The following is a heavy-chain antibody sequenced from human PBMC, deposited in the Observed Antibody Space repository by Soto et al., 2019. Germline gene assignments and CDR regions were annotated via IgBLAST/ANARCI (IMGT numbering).Heavy chain of an antibody. J-gene: IGHJ6*02. CDR3: ARAYYDFWTSYHYGMDV. Sequence: QLQLQESGSGLVKPSQTLSLTCAVSGVSISSDGYSWSWIRQPPWKGLEWIGFIYQSGSTYYNPSLKSRGTMSVDRSKNQFSLKLTSVTAADTAVYYCARAYYDFWTSYHYGMDVWGQGTTVTVSS. D-gene: IGHD3-3*01. V-gene: IGHV4-30-2*01. CDR1: GVSISSDGYS. CDR2: IYQSGST.